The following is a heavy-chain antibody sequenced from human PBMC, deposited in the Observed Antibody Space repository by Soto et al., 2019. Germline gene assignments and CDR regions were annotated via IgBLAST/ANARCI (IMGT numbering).Heavy chain of an antibody. J-gene: IGHJ4*02. CDR2: ISYDGVQS. CDR3: ATDRFFYFDQ. V-gene: IGHV3-30*03. D-gene: IGHD3-16*01. Sequence: SLRLSCAASGVTFTGLAVHLVRQTPGKGLEWVAVISYDGVQSQYADSVKGRLTLSRDNSKNTVFLQMNSLTTEDTAIYYCATDRFFYFDQWGQGTLVTVSS. CDR1: GVTFTGLA.